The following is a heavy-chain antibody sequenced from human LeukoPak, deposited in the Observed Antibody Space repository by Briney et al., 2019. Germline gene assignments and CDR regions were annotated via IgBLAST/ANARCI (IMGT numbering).Heavy chain of an antibody. V-gene: IGHV3-9*01. CDR1: GFTFDNYA. CDR3: AKDGGSGYDYNFDY. CDR2: MRWNSGRI. D-gene: IGHD5-12*01. Sequence: GRSLRLSCASSGFTFDNYAMRWVRHVPGKGLEWVGGMRWNSGRIDYADSVRERFTTSRANAKTPLYSLMDGLRVEYTAFYHCAKDGGSGYDYNFDYWGQGNLVTVSS. J-gene: IGHJ4*02.